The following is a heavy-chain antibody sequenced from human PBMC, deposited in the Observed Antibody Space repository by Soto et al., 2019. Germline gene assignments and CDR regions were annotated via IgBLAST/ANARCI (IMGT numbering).Heavy chain of an antibody. J-gene: IGHJ4*02. CDR3: ARSIVVVTALDY. CDR2: INAGNGNT. V-gene: IGHV1-3*05. Sequence: QVQLVQSGAEEKKPGASVKGSCKASGYTFTSYAMHWVRQAPGQRLEWMGWINAGNGNTKYSQKFQGRVTMTRDTSASTAYMELSSLRSEDTAVYYCARSIVVVTALDYWGQGILVTVSS. CDR1: GYTFTSYA. D-gene: IGHD2-21*02.